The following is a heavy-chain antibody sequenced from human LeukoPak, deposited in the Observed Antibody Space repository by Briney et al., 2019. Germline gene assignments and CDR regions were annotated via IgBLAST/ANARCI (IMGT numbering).Heavy chain of an antibody. CDR3: AKHSHDDILTGYPDY. V-gene: IGHV3-33*06. CDR1: GFTFSSYG. D-gene: IGHD3-9*01. Sequence: GGSLRLSCAASGFTFSSYGMHWVRQAPGKGLEWVAVIWYDGSNKYYADSVKGRFTISRDNSKNTLYLQMNSLIGEETAVYYCAKHSHDDILTGYPDYWGQGTLVTVSS. J-gene: IGHJ4*02. CDR2: IWYDGSNK.